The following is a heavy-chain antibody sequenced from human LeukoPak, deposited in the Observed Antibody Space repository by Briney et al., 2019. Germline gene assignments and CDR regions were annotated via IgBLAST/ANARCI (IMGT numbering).Heavy chain of an antibody. CDR1: GFTFSDYY. CDR2: ISSSGSTI. CDR3: AREENYDSNCFDY. J-gene: IGHJ4*02. Sequence: PGGSLRLSCAASGFTFSDYYMSWIRQAPGKGLEWVSYISSSGSTIYYADSVKGRFTISRDNAKNSLYLQMNSLRAEDTAVYYCAREENYDSNCFDYWGQGTLVTVSS. D-gene: IGHD3-22*01. V-gene: IGHV3-11*04.